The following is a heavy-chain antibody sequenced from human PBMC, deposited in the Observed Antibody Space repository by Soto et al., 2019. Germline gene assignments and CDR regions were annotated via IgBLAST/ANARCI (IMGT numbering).Heavy chain of an antibody. Sequence: QVQMQESGPGLVRPSQTLSLTCAVSGVSIFSGDYYWTWVRQRPGKGLEWIGDIYYTGGTKINTSLWRRLTTSMDASKNQLSLHPTSVPSAETAVYFCARATEPTTGGIDFWGPGTLVTVSS. CDR3: ARATEPTTGGIDF. J-gene: IGHJ4*02. V-gene: IGHV4-31*11. D-gene: IGHD1-1*01. CDR2: IYYTGGT. CDR1: GVSIFSGDYY.